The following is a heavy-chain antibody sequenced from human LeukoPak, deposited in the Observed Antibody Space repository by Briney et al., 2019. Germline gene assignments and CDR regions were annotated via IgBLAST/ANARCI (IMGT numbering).Heavy chain of an antibody. J-gene: IGHJ5*02. Sequence: ASVKVSCKASGYTFTGYYMHWVRQAPGQGLEWMGWINPNSGGTNYAQKFQGRVTMTRDTSISTAYMELSRLRSDDTAVYYCARDQGVDYDISTGYYNNWFDPWGQGTLVTVSS. CDR1: GYTFTGYY. D-gene: IGHD3-9*01. V-gene: IGHV1-2*02. CDR3: ARDQGVDYDISTGYYNNWFDP. CDR2: INPNSGGT.